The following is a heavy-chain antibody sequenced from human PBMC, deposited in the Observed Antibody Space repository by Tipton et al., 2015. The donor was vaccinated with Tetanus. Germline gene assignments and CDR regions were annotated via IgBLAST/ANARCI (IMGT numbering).Heavy chain of an antibody. J-gene: IGHJ5*02. CDR3: ARDQGGGRVVRLNWFDP. CDR2: VYYSGDT. CDR1: GGSISSGGFS. D-gene: IGHD6-6*01. V-gene: IGHV4-31*02. Sequence: LRLSCTVSGGSISSGGFSWNWLRQSPGKGLEWIGYVYYSGDTYYNPSFKSRVTISVDTSKNQFSLDLYSVTAADTAVYYCARDQGGGRVVRLNWFDPWGQGTLVTVSS.